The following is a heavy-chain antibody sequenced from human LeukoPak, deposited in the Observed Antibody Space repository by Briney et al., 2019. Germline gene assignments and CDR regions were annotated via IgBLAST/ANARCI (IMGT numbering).Heavy chain of an antibody. J-gene: IGHJ4*02. CDR2: ILSSANP. CDR1: GGSISGGY. Sequence: SETLSLTCTVSGGSISGGYWIWIRQPAGKGLEWIGRILSSANPSYNPSLKSRVTMSVDTSKNQFSLKLSSVTAADTAVYYCARDPNSGLWGQGTLVTVSS. CDR3: ARDPNSGL. V-gene: IGHV4-4*07. D-gene: IGHD4-23*01.